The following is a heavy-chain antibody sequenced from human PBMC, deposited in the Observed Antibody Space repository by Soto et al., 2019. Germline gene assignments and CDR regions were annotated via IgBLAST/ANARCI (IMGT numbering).Heavy chain of an antibody. J-gene: IGHJ4*02. V-gene: IGHV4-4*02. Sequence: QVQLQESGPGLVKPSGTLSLSCAVSGGSVSNNNWWSWVRQSPGNGLEWIGEIHHSGGTSYNPSLGSRATLSVDKSKNELSLRLNYVPAADTAVYYCTKNSAYALDYWGLGILVTVSS. CDR3: TKNSAYALDY. D-gene: IGHD5-12*01. CDR2: IHHSGGT. CDR1: GGSVSNNNW.